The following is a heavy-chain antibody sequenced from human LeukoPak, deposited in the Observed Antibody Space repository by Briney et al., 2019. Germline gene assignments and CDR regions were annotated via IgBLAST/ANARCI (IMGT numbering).Heavy chain of an antibody. V-gene: IGHV4-59*08. CDR1: GDSISGYY. J-gene: IGHJ4*02. CDR3: GRQATVATKFGY. D-gene: IGHD5-12*01. Sequence: PSETLSLTCTVSGDSISGYYSSWIRQPPGKGLEWIGYVYYTGGTNYNPSLKRRVTISVDTSKNQFSLKLSSVTAADTAVYYCGRQATVATKFGYWGQGTLVTVSS. CDR2: VYYTGGT.